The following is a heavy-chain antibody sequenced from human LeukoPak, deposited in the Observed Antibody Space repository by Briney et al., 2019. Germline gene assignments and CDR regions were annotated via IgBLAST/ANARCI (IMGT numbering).Heavy chain of an antibody. D-gene: IGHD3-22*01. Sequence: GESLKISCKGSGYSFTSYWIGWVRQMPGKGLEWMGIIHPGDSDTRYSLSFQGQVTISADKSISTAYLQWSSLKASDTAMYYCARQKDGSSGKARYYFDYWGQGTLVTVSS. J-gene: IGHJ4*02. V-gene: IGHV5-51*01. CDR3: ARQKDGSSGKARYYFDY. CDR2: IHPGDSDT. CDR1: GYSFTSYW.